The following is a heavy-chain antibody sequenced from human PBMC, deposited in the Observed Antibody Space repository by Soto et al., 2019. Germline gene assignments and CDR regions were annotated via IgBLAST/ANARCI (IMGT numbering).Heavy chain of an antibody. CDR1: GGTFSSYA. Sequence: ASVKVSCKASGGTFSSYAISWVRQAPGQGLEWMGGIIPIFGTANYAQKFQGRVTITADESTSTAYMELSSLRSEDTAVYYCGGSGSHHYYYGMDVWGQGTTVTVSS. CDR3: GGSGSHHYYYGMDV. J-gene: IGHJ6*02. V-gene: IGHV1-69*13. CDR2: IIPIFGTA. D-gene: IGHD3-10*01.